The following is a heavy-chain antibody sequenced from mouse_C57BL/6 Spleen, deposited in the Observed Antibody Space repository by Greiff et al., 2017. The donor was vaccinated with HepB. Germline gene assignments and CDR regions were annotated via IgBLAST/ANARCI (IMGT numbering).Heavy chain of an antibody. Sequence: EVKVVESEGGLVQPGSSMKLSCTASGFTFSDYYMAWVRQVPEKGLEWVANINYDGSSTYYLDSLKSRFIISRDNAKNILYLQMSSLKSEDTATYYCARSSTLYAMDYWGQGTSVTVSS. CDR1: GFTFSDYY. D-gene: IGHD2-1*01. J-gene: IGHJ4*01. V-gene: IGHV5-16*01. CDR2: INYDGSST. CDR3: ARSSTLYAMDY.